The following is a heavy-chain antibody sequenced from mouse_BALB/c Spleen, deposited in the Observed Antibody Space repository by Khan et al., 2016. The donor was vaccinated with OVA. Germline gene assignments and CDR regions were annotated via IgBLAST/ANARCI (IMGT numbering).Heavy chain of an antibody. D-gene: IGHD1-1*01. V-gene: IGHV2-9*02. Sequence: QVQLKESGPGLVAPSQTLSITCTVSGFSLSSYGVHWVRQPPGKGLEWLGVIWAGGITNLNSALTSRTSISKDNSKSQFFLKMNSLQSDDTAMYYCARAFYYGAWFAYWGHGTLVTVSA. CDR3: ARAFYYGAWFAY. CDR1: GFSLSSYG. CDR2: IWAGGIT. J-gene: IGHJ3*01.